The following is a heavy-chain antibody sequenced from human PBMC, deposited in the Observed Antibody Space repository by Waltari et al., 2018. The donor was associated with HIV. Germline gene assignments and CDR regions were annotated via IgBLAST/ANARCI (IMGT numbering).Heavy chain of an antibody. D-gene: IGHD2-8*02. CDR3: TSGHVSGGVDF. Sequence: EVQLVESGGGLVQPGRSLRISCKVSGFTFANYALNWFRQAPGKGLEWVAFIRSKDYTGPIEYAPSVRGRFVVSRDDSKNIAYLQMDSLRSDDTAVYYCTSGHVSGGVDFWGPGTLVSVSS. CDR1: GFTFANYA. V-gene: IGHV3-49*03. CDR2: IRSKDYTGPI. J-gene: IGHJ4*02.